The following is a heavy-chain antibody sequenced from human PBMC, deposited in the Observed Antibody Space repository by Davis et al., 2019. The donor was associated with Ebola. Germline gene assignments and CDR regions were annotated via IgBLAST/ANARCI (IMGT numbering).Heavy chain of an antibody. J-gene: IGHJ4*02. CDR2: IIPILGIA. V-gene: IGHV1-69*04. D-gene: IGHD2-21*02. Sequence: SVKVSCKASGGTFSSYAISWVRQAPGQGLEWMGRIIPILGIANYAQKFQGRVTITADKSTSTAYMELSSLRSEDTAVYYCARDRYCGGDCYEDYWGQGTLVIVSS. CDR3: ARDRYCGGDCYEDY. CDR1: GGTFSSYA.